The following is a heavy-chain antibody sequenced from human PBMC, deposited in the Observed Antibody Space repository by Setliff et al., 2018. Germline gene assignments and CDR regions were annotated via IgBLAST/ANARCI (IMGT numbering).Heavy chain of an antibody. CDR3: ARDYYDSSGYYLLAFDI. D-gene: IGHD3-22*01. CDR1: GYSIRGACY. CDR2: IYHSGST. V-gene: IGHV4-38-2*02. Sequence: SETLSLTCTVSGYSIRGACYWGWIRQPPGKGLEWIGSIYHSGSTYYSPSLKSLVTISVDTPKNQFSLNLSSVTAADTAVYYCARDYYDSSGYYLLAFDIWGQGTMVTVSS. J-gene: IGHJ3*02.